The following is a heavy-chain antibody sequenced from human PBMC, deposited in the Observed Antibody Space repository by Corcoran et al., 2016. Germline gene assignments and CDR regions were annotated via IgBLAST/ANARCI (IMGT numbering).Heavy chain of an antibody. CDR3: AGAPNWNPGPADY. CDR2: IRQDGGDR. D-gene: IGHD1-20*01. J-gene: IGHJ4*02. CDR1: GFTFSTYW. Sequence: EVQLVESGGALVQPGGSLRLSCVVSGFTFSTYWMSWVRQAPGKGLEWVANIRQDGGDRHYVDSVKGRFTISRDNAKNSLYLQMNSLRADDTAVYYCAGAPNWNPGPADYWGQGTLVTVSS. V-gene: IGHV3-7*03.